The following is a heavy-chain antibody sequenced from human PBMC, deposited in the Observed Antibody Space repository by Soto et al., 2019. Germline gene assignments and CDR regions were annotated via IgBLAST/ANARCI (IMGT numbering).Heavy chain of an antibody. CDR1: GFTFSSYG. D-gene: IGHD3-22*01. V-gene: IGHV3-30*18. Sequence: PGGSLRLSCAASGFTFSSYGMHWVRQAPGKGLEWVAVISYDGSNKYYADSVKGRFTISRDNSKNTLYLQMNSLRAEDTAVYYCAKDYGYYDSSGYNYFDYWGQGTLVTVSS. CDR3: AKDYGYYDSSGYNYFDY. CDR2: ISYDGSNK. J-gene: IGHJ4*02.